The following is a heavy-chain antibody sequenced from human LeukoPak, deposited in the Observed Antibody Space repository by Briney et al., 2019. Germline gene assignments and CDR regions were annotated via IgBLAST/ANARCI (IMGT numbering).Heavy chain of an antibody. CDR1: GFTFSSYA. D-gene: IGHD2-2*01. CDR3: ARNSLPAARLKGNWFDP. V-gene: IGHV3-30*01. Sequence: GSLRLSCAASGFTFSSYAMHWVRQAPGKGLEWVAVVSYDGSNKYYADSVKGRFTISRDNSKNTLYLQMNSLRAEDTAVYYCARNSLPAARLKGNWFDPWGQGTLVTASS. CDR2: VSYDGSNK. J-gene: IGHJ5*02.